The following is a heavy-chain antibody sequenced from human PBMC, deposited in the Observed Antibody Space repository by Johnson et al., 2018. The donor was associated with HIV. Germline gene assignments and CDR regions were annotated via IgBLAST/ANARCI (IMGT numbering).Heavy chain of an antibody. D-gene: IGHD6-13*01. CDR2: ISYDGSNK. J-gene: IGHJ3*02. CDR3: ARDEAAVRMVANDAFDI. V-gene: IGHV3-33*05. Sequence: GLEWVAVISYDGSNKYYMDSVKGRFTISRDNAKNSLYLQMNSLRAEDTAVYYCARDEAAVRMVANDAFDIWGQGTMVTVSS.